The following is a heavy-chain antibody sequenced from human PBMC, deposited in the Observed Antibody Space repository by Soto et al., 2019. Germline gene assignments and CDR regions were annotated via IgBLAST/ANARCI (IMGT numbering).Heavy chain of an antibody. V-gene: IGHV3-15*07. CDR1: GFTFSNAW. CDR2: VKSKNDGGTT. J-gene: IGHJ4*01. D-gene: IGHD2-2*01. Sequence: PGGSLRLSCAASGFTFSNAWINWVRQTPGRGLEWVGRVKSKNDGGTTDFAAPVKGRFAISRDDSKNMVYLEMNSLQTEDTAMYYCTIDSYIPTLPVRFDYWGHGTLVNVFS. CDR3: TIDSYIPTLPVRFDY.